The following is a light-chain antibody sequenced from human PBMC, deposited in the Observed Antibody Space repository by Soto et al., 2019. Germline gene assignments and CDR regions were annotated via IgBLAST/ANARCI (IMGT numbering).Light chain of an antibody. V-gene: IGLV1-40*01. J-gene: IGLJ3*02. CDR1: SSNNGAGYD. CDR3: QSYDSRLSGWV. CDR2: RNT. Sequence: QSVLSQPPSVSGAPGQRVTISCTGSSSNNGAGYDVHWYQQLPGAAPKLLIYRNTNRPSGVPDRFSGSKSGTSASLAITGLQAEDESDYYCQSYDSRLSGWVFGGGSKLTVL.